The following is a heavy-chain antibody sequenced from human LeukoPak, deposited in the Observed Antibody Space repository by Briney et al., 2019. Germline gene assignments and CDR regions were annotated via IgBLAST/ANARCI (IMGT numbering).Heavy chain of an antibody. CDR3: ARPSDCGGDCYGAFDI. D-gene: IGHD2-21*01. J-gene: IGHJ3*02. V-gene: IGHV5-51*01. CDR1: GYSFTSYL. Sequence: GESLKISCKGAGYSFTSYLIGWLRQMPGKGREWMGIIYPGDSDTRYSPSFQGQVTISADKSISTAYLQWSSLKASDTAMYYCARPSDCGGDCYGAFDIWGQGTMVTASS. CDR2: IYPGDSDT.